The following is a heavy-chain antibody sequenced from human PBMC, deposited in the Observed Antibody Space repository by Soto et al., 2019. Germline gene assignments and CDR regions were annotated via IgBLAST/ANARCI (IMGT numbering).Heavy chain of an antibody. CDR2: INHSGST. CDR3: ARAVRFGEFDP. J-gene: IGHJ6*02. CDR1: GGSFSGYY. D-gene: IGHD3-10*01. V-gene: IGHV4-34*01. Sequence: SETLSLTCAVYGGSFSGYYWSWIRQPPGKGLEWIGEINHSGSTNYNPSLKSRVTISVDTSKNQFSLKLSSVTAADTAVYYCARAVRFGEFDPWGQGTTVTXSS.